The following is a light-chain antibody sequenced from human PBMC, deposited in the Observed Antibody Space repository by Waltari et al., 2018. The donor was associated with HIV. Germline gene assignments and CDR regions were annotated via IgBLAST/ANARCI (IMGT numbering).Light chain of an antibody. CDR3: CSYAGSSTFWV. CDR2: DVS. V-gene: IGLV2-23*02. J-gene: IGLJ3*02. CDR1: SSDVGGYNY. Sequence: QSALTQPASVSGSPGQSITISCTGTSSDVGGYNYVPWYQQHPGKAPKLMIYDVSKRPPGVSNRFSGSKSGNTASLTISGLQAEDEADYYCCSYAGSSTFWVFGGGTKLTVL.